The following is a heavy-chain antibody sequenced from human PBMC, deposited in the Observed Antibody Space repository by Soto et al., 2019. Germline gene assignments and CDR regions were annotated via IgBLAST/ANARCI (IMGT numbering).Heavy chain of an antibody. V-gene: IGHV4-31*03. CDR2: IYYSGST. Sequence: QVQLQESGPGLVKPSQTLSLTCTVSGGSISSGGYYWSWIRQHPGKGLEWIGYIYYSGSTYYNPYLKSRVTISVDTSKNQFSLKLSSVTAADTAVSYCASYQYIVVVPAAQAPAFDIWGQGTMVTVSS. D-gene: IGHD2-2*01. CDR1: GGSISSGGYY. CDR3: ASYQYIVVVPAAQAPAFDI. J-gene: IGHJ3*02.